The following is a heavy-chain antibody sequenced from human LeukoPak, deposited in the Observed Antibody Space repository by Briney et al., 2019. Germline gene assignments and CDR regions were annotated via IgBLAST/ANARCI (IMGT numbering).Heavy chain of an antibody. CDR2: IRYDGSST. CDR1: GFTFSTYW. CDR3: AREAAVAGIYFDS. Sequence: GGALRLSCVASGFTFSTYWMHWVRQAPGKGLVWVSRIRYDGSSTNYADSVKGRFSISRDNAKNTVYLQMNSLRAEDTAVYYCAREAAVAGIYFDSWGQGTLVTVSS. D-gene: IGHD6-19*01. V-gene: IGHV3-74*01. J-gene: IGHJ4*02.